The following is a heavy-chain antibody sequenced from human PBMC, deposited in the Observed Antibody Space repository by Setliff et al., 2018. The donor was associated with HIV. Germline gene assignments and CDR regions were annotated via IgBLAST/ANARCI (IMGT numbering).Heavy chain of an antibody. V-gene: IGHV3-23*01. J-gene: IGHJ4*02. CDR1: GFTFSSFA. D-gene: IGHD5-18*01. CDR3: AKGFRPVDTALVSGPTY. CDR2: ITSGGST. Sequence: PGGSLRLSCAASGFTFSSFAMSWVRQTPEKGLEWVSIITSGGSTYYADSAKGRFSISRDNSQNTLYLQMNSLRADDTAIYYCAKGFRPVDTALVSGPTYWGQGIRVTVSS.